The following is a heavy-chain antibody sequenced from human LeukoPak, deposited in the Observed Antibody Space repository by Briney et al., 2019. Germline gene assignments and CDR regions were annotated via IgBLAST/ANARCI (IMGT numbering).Heavy chain of an antibody. Sequence: PGRSLRLSCAASGFTFDDYAMHWVRQAPGKGLEWVSGISWNSGSIGYADSVKGRFTISRDNAKNSLYLQMNSLRAEDMALYYCAKARNSIVVVTALDHWGQGTLVTVSS. V-gene: IGHV3-9*03. CDR3: AKARNSIVVVTALDH. CDR1: GFTFDDYA. CDR2: ISWNSGSI. D-gene: IGHD2-21*02. J-gene: IGHJ4*02.